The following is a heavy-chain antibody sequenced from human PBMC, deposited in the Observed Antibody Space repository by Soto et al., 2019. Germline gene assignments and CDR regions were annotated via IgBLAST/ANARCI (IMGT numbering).Heavy chain of an antibody. V-gene: IGHV3-9*01. CDR1: GFTFDDYA. Sequence: PGGSLRLSCAASGFTFDDYAMHWVRQAPGKGLEWVSGISWNSGSIGYADSVKGRFTISRDNAKNSLYLQMNSLRAEDTALYYCAKDRHGSGWSPWFDPWGQGTLVTSPQ. CDR3: AKDRHGSGWSPWFDP. J-gene: IGHJ5*02. D-gene: IGHD6-19*01. CDR2: ISWNSGSI.